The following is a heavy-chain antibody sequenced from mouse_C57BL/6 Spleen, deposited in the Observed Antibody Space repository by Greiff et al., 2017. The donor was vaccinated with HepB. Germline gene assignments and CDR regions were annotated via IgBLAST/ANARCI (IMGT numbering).Heavy chain of an antibody. J-gene: IGHJ4*01. CDR1: GFTFSDYG. Sequence: EVKVVESGGGLVKPGGSLKLSCAASGFTFSDYGMHWVRQAPEKGLEWVAYISSGSSTIYYADTVKGRFTISRDNAKNTLFLQMTSLRSEDTAMYYCARPGYYGAMDYWGQGTSVTVSS. V-gene: IGHV5-17*01. CDR3: ARPGYYGAMDY. D-gene: IGHD1-1*01. CDR2: ISSGSSTI.